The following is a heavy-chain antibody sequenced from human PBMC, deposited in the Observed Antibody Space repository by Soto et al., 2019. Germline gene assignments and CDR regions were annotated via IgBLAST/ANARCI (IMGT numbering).Heavy chain of an antibody. V-gene: IGHV4-30-2*01. J-gene: IGHJ4*02. D-gene: IGHD5-18*01. CDR1: GGSISSGGYS. CDR2: IYHSGST. CDR3: AREAAMVQGAFDY. Sequence: QLQLQESGSGLVKPSQTLSLTCAVSGGSISSGGYSWSWIRQPPGKGLEWIGYIYHSGSTYYNPSLKSRVNISVDRSKNQFSLKLSSVTAADTAVYYCAREAAMVQGAFDYWGQGTLVTVSS.